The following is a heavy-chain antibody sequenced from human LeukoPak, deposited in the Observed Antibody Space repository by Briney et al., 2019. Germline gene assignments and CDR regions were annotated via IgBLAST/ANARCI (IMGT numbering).Heavy chain of an antibody. Sequence: ASVKVSCKASGYTFTGYYMHWVRQAPGQGLEWMGFIDPKNGGTNYAQKFQGRVTLTRDTSISTAYMELSSLRSDDTAVYHCATDEGGWGQGTLDTVSS. V-gene: IGHV1-2*02. CDR3: ATDEGG. D-gene: IGHD3-16*01. CDR2: IDPKNGGT. J-gene: IGHJ1*01. CDR1: GYTFTGYY.